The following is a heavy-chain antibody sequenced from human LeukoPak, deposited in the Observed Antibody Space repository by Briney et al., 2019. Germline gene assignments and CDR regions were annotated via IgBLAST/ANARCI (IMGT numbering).Heavy chain of an antibody. CDR3: ARGISTTGHDY. J-gene: IGHJ4*02. D-gene: IGHD4-11*01. CDR1: GYSISSGYY. CDR2: VFHTGSS. Sequence: SETLSLTCAVSGYSISSGYYWGWIRQPPGKGSEWIGSVFHTGSSYYIPSLKSRVTISVDTSKNQFSLEVGSVTAADTAIYYCARGISTTGHDYWGPGTLVTVSS. V-gene: IGHV4-38-2*01.